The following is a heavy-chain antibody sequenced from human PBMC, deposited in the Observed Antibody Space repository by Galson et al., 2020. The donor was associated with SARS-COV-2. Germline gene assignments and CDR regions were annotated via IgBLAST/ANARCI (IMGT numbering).Heavy chain of an antibody. Sequence: GESLKISCAASGFIFSSYDMHWVRQATGQGLEWVSAIGTAGDTYYPGSVKGRFTISRENAKNSLYLQMNSLRAGDTAVYYCARAGKGAAGYYYYYGMDVWGQGTTVTVSS. CDR1: GFIFSSYD. CDR2: IGTAGDT. J-gene: IGHJ6*02. D-gene: IGHD6-13*01. V-gene: IGHV3-13*01. CDR3: ARAGKGAAGYYYYYGMDV.